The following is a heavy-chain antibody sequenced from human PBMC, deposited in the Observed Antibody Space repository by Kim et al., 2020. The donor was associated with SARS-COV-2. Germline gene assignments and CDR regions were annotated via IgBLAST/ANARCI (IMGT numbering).Heavy chain of an antibody. V-gene: IGHV4-39*01. CDR3: ARQGDILTGYYLTYFDY. D-gene: IGHD3-9*01. CDR2: IYYSGST. Sequence: SETLSLTCTVSGGSISSSSYYWGWIRQPPGKGLEWIGSIYYSGSTYYNPSLKSRVTISVDTSKNQFSLKLSSVTAADTAVYYCARQGDILTGYYLTYFDYRGQGTLVTVSS. CDR1: GGSISSSSYY. J-gene: IGHJ4*02.